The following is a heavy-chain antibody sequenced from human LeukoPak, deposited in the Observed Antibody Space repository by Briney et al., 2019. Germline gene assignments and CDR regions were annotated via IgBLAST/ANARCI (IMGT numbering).Heavy chain of an antibody. CDR3: ASEYCSSATCRFDY. CDR2: IYTSGST. V-gene: IGHV4-4*07. CDR1: GVSISSYY. D-gene: IGHD2-2*01. J-gene: IGHJ4*02. Sequence: SETLSLTCTVSGVSISSYYWSWIRQPAGKGLEWIGRIYTSGSTNYNPYLKSRVTMSVDTSKNQFSLKLSSVTAADTAVYYCASEYCSSATCRFDYWGQGTLVTVSS.